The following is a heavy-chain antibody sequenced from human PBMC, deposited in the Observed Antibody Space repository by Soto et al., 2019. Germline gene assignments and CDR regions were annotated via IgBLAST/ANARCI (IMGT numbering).Heavy chain of an antibody. V-gene: IGHV1-18*01. D-gene: IGHD3-10*01. CDR1: GYTFTSYG. CDR3: ARDGTHGTPYYYGSGSYLPHVDY. J-gene: IGHJ4*02. Sequence: QVQLVQSGGEVKKPGASVKVSCKASGYTFTSYGISWVRQAPGQGLEWMGWISAYNGNTNYAQKLQGRVTMTTDTSTSTAYMELRSLRSDDTAVYYCARDGTHGTPYYYGSGSYLPHVDYWGQGTLVPVSS. CDR2: ISAYNGNT.